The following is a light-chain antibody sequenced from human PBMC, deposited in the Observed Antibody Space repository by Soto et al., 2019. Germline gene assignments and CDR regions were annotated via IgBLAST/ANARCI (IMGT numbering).Light chain of an antibody. J-gene: IGLJ2*01. CDR2: DVS. CDR1: SSDVGGYNY. CDR3: SSYTSSSTVV. V-gene: IGLV2-14*01. Sequence: QSALTQPASVSGSPGQSITISCTGTSSDVGGYNYVSWYQQHPGKAPKLMIYDVSNRPSGVSNRFSGSKSGNTASLTISGLQAEDEADNYCSSYTSSSTVVFGGGIKVTVL.